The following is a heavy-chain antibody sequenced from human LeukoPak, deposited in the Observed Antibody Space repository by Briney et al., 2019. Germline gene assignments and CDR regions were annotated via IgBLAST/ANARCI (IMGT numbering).Heavy chain of an antibody. D-gene: IGHD3-22*01. Sequence: PGGSLRLSCAASGFTFSTYGMSWVRQAPGKGLEWVSGISGSGSSTGYADSVKGRFTISRDNSKNTLYLQMNSLRAEDTAVYYCAKTRYYYDSSGYGDWGQGTLVTVSS. CDR2: ISGSGSST. CDR1: GFTFSTYG. V-gene: IGHV3-23*01. CDR3: AKTRYYYDSSGYGD. J-gene: IGHJ4*02.